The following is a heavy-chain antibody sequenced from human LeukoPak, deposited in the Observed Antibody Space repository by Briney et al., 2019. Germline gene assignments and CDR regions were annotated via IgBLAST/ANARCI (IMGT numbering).Heavy chain of an antibody. J-gene: IGHJ6*02. Sequence: SETLSLTCAVSGGSISSGTHYWNWIRQHPGQGLEWIGHIYNTGSAYYNPSLMSRVSISIDTSENQFSLKLSSVTAADTAVHYCASTHCASPSCYSYYYSGLDVWGQGTTVIVSS. CDR1: GGSISSGTHY. CDR2: IYNTGSA. D-gene: IGHD2-2*01. CDR3: ASTHCASPSCYSYYYSGLDV. V-gene: IGHV4-31*11.